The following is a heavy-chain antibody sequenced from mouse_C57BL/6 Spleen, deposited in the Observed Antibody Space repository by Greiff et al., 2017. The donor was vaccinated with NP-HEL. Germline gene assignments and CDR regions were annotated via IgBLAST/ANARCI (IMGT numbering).Heavy chain of an antibody. CDR2: IDPNSGGT. CDR1: GYTFTSYW. V-gene: IGHV1-72*01. Sequence: QVQLKQPGAELVKPGASVKLSCKASGYTFTSYWMHWVKQRPGRGLEWIGRIDPNSGGTKYNEKFKSKATLTVDKPSSTAYMQLSSLTSEDSAVYYCARGWRGDYGSFDYWGQGTTLTVSS. J-gene: IGHJ2*01. CDR3: ARGWRGDYGSFDY. D-gene: IGHD1-1*01.